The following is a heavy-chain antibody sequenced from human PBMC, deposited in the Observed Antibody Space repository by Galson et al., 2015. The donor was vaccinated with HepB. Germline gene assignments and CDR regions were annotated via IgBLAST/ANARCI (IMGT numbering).Heavy chain of an antibody. V-gene: IGHV3-30*18. J-gene: IGHJ4*02. CDR3: AKYRRGDYEPLDS. CDR1: GFIFNNSG. CDR2: ISYAGSRK. Sequence: SLRLPCAASGFIFNNSGMHRVRQAQGQGLEWVAGISYAGSRKYFADSVKGRFIHSRDNSKNTLYLQMNRLRAEDTAVYSCAKYRRGDYEPLDSWGQGTLGTVAS. D-gene: IGHD3-16*01.